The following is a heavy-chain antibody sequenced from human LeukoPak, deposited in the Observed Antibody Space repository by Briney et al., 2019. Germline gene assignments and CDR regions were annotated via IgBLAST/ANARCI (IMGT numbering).Heavy chain of an antibody. CDR3: AREGDDSSGFDY. CDR1: GGSISSYY. J-gene: IGHJ4*02. D-gene: IGHD3-22*01. V-gene: IGHV4-59*01. CDR2: IYYSGST. Sequence: SETLSLTCTVSGGSISSYYWSWTRQPPGKGLEWIGYIYYSGSTNYNPSLKSRVTISVDTSKNQFSLKLSSVTAADTAVYYCAREGDDSSGFDYWGQGTLVTVSS.